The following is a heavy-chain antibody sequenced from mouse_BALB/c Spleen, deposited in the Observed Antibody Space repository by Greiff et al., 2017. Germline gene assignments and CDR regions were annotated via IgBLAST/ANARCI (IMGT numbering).Heavy chain of an antibody. Sequence: VQLKQSGAELVKPGASVKLSCTASGFNIKDTYMHWVKQRPEQGLEWIGRIDPANGNTKYDPKFQGKATITADTSSNTAYLQLSSLTSEDTAVYYCARRDYGSSYESAMDYWGQGTSVTVSS. CDR2: IDPANGNT. J-gene: IGHJ4*01. V-gene: IGHV14-3*02. CDR3: ARRDYGSSYESAMDY. CDR1: GFNIKDTY. D-gene: IGHD1-1*01.